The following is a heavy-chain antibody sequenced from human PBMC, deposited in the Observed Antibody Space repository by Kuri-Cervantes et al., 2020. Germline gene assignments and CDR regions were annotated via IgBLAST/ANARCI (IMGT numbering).Heavy chain of an antibody. J-gene: IGHJ4*02. CDR3: ARLGYERWGPAGYFDY. D-gene: IGHD5-12*01. CDR2: ISAYNGNT. V-gene: IGHV1-18*01. Sequence: ASVKVSCKASGYTFTSYAMNWVRQAPGQGLEWMGWISAYNGNTNYAQKLQGRVTMTTDTSTSTAYMELRSLRSDDTAVYYCARLGYERWGPAGYFDYWGQGTLVTVSS. CDR1: GYTFTSYA.